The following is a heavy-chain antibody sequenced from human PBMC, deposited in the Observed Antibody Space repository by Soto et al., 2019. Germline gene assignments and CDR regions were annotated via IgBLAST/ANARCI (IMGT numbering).Heavy chain of an antibody. CDR2: INPSGGST. CDR3: ASLMGRYYDILTGYYHDAFDI. Sequence: SVKVSCKASGYTFTSYYMHWVRQAPGQGLEWMGIINPSGGSTSYAQKFQGRVTMTRDTSTSTVYMELSSLRSEDTAVYYCASLMGRYYDILTGYYHDAFDIWGQGTMVTVSS. D-gene: IGHD3-9*01. CDR1: GYTFTSYY. J-gene: IGHJ3*02. V-gene: IGHV1-46*01.